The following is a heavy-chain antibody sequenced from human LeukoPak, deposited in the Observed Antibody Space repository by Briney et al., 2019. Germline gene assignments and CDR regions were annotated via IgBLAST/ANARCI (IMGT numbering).Heavy chain of an antibody. V-gene: IGHV4-59*01. Sequence: SETPSLTCTVSGGSISSYYWSWIRQPPGTGLEWIGYIYYSGSTNYNPSLKSRVTISVDTSKNQFSLKLSSVTAADTAVYYCASSGSGYDYDNYYYYYMDVWGKGTTVTVSS. D-gene: IGHD5-12*01. CDR3: ASSGSGYDYDNYYYYYMDV. CDR2: IYYSGST. J-gene: IGHJ6*03. CDR1: GGSISSYY.